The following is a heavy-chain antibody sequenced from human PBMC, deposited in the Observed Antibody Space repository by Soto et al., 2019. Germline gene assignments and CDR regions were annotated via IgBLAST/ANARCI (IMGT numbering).Heavy chain of an antibody. J-gene: IGHJ4*02. V-gene: IGHV3-21*01. D-gene: IGHD6-19*01. CDR2: ISSSSNYI. CDR3: ARTLPYTTGPFDY. CDR1: GFTFSTYS. Sequence: SVGGLVKPGGSLRLSCAASGFTFSTYSMNWVRQAPGKGLEWVSSISSSSNYIYYADSMKGRFTISRDNAKNSLYLQMNSLRAEDTAVYYCARTLPYTTGPFDYWGQGTLVTVSS.